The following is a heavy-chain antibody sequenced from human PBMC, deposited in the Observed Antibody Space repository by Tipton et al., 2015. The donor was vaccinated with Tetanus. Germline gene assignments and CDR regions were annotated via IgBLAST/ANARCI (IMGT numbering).Heavy chain of an antibody. V-gene: IGHV4-61*01. D-gene: IGHD3-9*01. CDR2: IYYSGST. CDR1: GGSVSSGSYY. J-gene: IGHJ6*02. Sequence: LRLSCTVSGGSVSSGSYYWSWIRQPPGKGLEWIGYIYYSGSTNYNPSLKSRVTISVDTSKNQFSLKLSSVTAADTAVYYCARAEVNFTTAPPGYYNVYYYYGMDVWGQGTTVTVSS. CDR3: ARAEVNFTTAPPGYYNVYYYYGMDV.